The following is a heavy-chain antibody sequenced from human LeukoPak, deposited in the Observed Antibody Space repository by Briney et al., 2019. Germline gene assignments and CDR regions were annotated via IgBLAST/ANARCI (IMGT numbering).Heavy chain of an antibody. CDR3: ARYRGRAARYGDYGYYFDY. Sequence: SQTLSLTCTVSGGSISSGGYYWSWIRQPPGKGLEWIGEINHSGSTNCNPSLKSRVTISVDTSKNQFSLKLSSVTAADTAVYYCARYRGRAARYGDYGYYFDYWGQGTLVTVSS. D-gene: IGHD4-17*01. CDR2: INHSGST. J-gene: IGHJ4*02. CDR1: GGSISSGGYY. V-gene: IGHV4-30-2*01.